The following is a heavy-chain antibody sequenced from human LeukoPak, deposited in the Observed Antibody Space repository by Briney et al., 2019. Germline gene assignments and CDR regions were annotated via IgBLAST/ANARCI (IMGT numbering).Heavy chain of an antibody. CDR1: GFTFGDYA. CDR2: IRSKAYGGTT. D-gene: IGHD3-3*01. J-gene: IGHJ4*02. CDR3: TRDQYHYDFWSGYYTYYFDY. V-gene: IGHV3-49*04. Sequence: PGGSLRLSCTASGFTFGDYAMSWVRQAPGKGLEWVGFIRSKAYGGTTEYAASVKGRFTISRDDSKSIAYLQMNSLKTEDTAVYYCTRDQYHYDFWSGYYTYYFDYWGQGTLVTVSS.